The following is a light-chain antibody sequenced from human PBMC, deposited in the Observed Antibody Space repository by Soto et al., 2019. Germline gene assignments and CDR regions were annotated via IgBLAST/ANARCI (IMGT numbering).Light chain of an antibody. V-gene: IGKV3-20*01. J-gene: IGKJ1*01. Sequence: EIVLTQSPGALSLSPGGGSTLSCRASQSVSSSYLSWYQQKPGQAPRLLIYGASSRATGIPDRFSGSGSGTDFTLTISRLEPEDFAVYYCQQYGSSQTFGQGTKVDIK. CDR1: QSVSSSY. CDR3: QQYGSSQT. CDR2: GAS.